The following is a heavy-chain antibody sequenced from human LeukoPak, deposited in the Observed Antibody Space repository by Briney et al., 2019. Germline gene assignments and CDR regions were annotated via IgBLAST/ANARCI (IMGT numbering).Heavy chain of an antibody. CDR3: TTPQTSTWIQLNY. J-gene: IGHJ4*02. Sequence: GGSLRLSCAASGFTFSNAWMSWVRQAPGKGLEWVGRIKSKTDGGTTDYAAPVKGRFTISRDDSKNTLYLQMNSLKTEDTAVYYCTTPQTSTWIQLNYWGQGTLVTVSS. D-gene: IGHD5-18*01. V-gene: IGHV3-15*01. CDR2: IKSKTDGGTT. CDR1: GFTFSNAW.